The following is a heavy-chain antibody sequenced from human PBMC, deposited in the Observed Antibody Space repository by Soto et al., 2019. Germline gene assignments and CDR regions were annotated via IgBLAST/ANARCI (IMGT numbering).Heavy chain of an antibody. V-gene: IGHV4-34*01. CDR1: GGSFSGYH. CDR3: ARGTWVRSAFDI. Sequence: SLTCAVYGGSFSGYHWSWIRQPPGKGLEWIGEINHSGSTNYNPSLKSRVTISVDTSKNQFSLKLSSVTAADTAVYYCARGTWVRSAFDIWGQGTMVTVSS. D-gene: IGHD3-10*01. J-gene: IGHJ3*02. CDR2: INHSGST.